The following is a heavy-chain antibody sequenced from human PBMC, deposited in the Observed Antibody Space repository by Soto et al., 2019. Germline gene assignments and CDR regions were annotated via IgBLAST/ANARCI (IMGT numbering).Heavy chain of an antibody. J-gene: IGHJ4*02. V-gene: IGHV3-15*07. CDR1: GFTFSNVW. D-gene: IGHD3-22*01. CDR2: IKSKIDGGTT. Sequence: EAQLVESGGGLVKPGGSLRLSCAASGFTFSNVWMNWVRQAPGKGLEWVGRIKSKIDGGTTDYAAPVKGRFNISRDDSKNTLYLEMNSLKTEDTAVYYCAPLALKYNSSGDEFSDWGQGTRVTVSS. CDR3: APLALKYNSSGDEFSD.